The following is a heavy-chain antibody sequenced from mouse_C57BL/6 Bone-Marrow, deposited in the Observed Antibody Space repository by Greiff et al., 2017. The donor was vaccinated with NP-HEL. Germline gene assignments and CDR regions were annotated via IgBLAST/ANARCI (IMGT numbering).Heavy chain of an antibody. CDR1: GYTFTSYW. CDR2: IDPSDSYT. J-gene: IGHJ3*01. CDR3: ARGRFAY. V-gene: IGHV1-59*01. Sequence: VQLQQPGAELVRPGTSVKLSCTASGYTFTSYWMHWVKQRPGQGLEWIGVIDPSDSYTNYNQKFKGKATLTVDTSSSTAYMQLSSLTSEDSAFYYCARGRFAYWGQGTLVTVSA.